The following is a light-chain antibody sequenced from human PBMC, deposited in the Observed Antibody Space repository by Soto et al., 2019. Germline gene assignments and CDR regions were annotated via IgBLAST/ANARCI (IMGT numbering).Light chain of an antibody. CDR3: QQSDSTSWT. V-gene: IGKV1-39*01. CDR2: GAS. Sequence: DIRMTQSPSSLSASVGDRVTITCRASQSISTYLNWYQQKPGKAPTLLIYGASRLPSGVPSGCSGAGAGPDVTLPSSSLQPEDFATQDGQQSDSTSWTFGQGTKVELK. CDR1: QSISTY. J-gene: IGKJ1*01.